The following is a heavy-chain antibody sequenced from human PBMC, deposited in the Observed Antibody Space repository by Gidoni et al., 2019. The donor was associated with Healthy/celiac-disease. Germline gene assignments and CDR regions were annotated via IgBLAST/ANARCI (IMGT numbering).Heavy chain of an antibody. V-gene: IGHV3-21*01. Sequence: EVQLVESGGGLVKPGGSLRLSCAASGFTFSSYSMNWVRQAPGKGLGWVSSISSISSYIYYADSVKSRFTISRDNAKNSLYLQMNSLRAEDTAVYYCARVSPYSSSWYDFDYWGQGTLVTVSS. CDR2: ISSISSYI. CDR1: GFTFSSYS. CDR3: ARVSPYSSSWYDFDY. J-gene: IGHJ4*02. D-gene: IGHD6-13*01.